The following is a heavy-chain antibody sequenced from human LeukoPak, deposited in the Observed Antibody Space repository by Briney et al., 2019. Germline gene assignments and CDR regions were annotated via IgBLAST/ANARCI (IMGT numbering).Heavy chain of an antibody. CDR3: AKRNSYGHSYFDY. CDR1: GFTFSSYS. CDR2: ISGSGGST. D-gene: IGHD5-18*01. V-gene: IGHV3-23*01. Sequence: GGSLRLSCAASGFTFSSYSMSWVRQAPGKGLEWVSAISGSGGSTYYADSVKGRFTISRDNSKNTLYLQMNSLRAEDTAVYYCAKRNSYGHSYFDYWGQGTLVTVSS. J-gene: IGHJ4*02.